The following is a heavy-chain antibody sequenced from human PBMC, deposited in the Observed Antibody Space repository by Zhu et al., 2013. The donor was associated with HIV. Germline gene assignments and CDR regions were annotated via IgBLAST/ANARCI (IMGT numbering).Heavy chain of an antibody. J-gene: IGHJ4*02. V-gene: IGHV3-53*05. CDR3: AKDYGSGSYLVPFDY. Sequence: EVQLVETGGGLIQPGGSLRLSCAASGFTVSSNYMSWVRQAPGKGLEWVSVIYSGGSTYYADSVKGRFTISRDNSKNTLYLQMNSLRAEDTAVYYCAKDYGSGSYLVPFDYWGQGTLVTVSS. D-gene: IGHD3-10*01. CDR2: IYSGGST. CDR1: GFTVSSNY.